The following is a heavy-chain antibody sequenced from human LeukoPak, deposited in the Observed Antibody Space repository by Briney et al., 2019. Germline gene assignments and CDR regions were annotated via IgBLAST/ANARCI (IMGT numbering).Heavy chain of an antibody. CDR3: TTTRPYGTTWAGAFED. D-gene: IGHD6-19*01. CDR1: GFIFSSHG. J-gene: IGHJ4*02. Sequence: GGSLRLSCVASGFIFSSHGMSWVRQAPGKGLEWVSTVTSRSATHYTDSVKGRFITSRDSSKNTLFLQMNSLRAEDTALYYCTTTRPYGTTWAGAFEDWGQGTPVTVSS. V-gene: IGHV3-23*01. CDR2: VTSRSAT.